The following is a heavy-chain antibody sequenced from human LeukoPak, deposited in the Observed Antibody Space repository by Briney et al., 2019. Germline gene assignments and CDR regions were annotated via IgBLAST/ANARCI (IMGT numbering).Heavy chain of an antibody. V-gene: IGHV3-53*01. CDR3: ARGLFLSGYLDAFDV. J-gene: IGHJ3*01. Sequence: GGSLRLSCAASGFTVSNKYMTWVRQAPGKGLEWVSLIYSDGRTYYADSVKGRCTISRDNSKNTLYLQMNCLRVEDTAVYYCARGLFLSGYLDAFDVWGQGTVVTVSS. D-gene: IGHD3-22*01. CDR1: GFTVSNKY. CDR2: IYSDGRT.